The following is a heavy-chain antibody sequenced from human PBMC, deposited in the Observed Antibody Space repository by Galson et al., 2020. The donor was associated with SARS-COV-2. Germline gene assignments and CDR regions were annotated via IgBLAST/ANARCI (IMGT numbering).Heavy chain of an antibody. J-gene: IGHJ6*02. V-gene: IGHV2-70*01. CDR1: GFSLSTSGMC. CDR3: ARIPVVPAAYRGAYDDYGRDV. D-gene: IGHD2-2*01. CDR2: LDWDDDK. Sequence: SGPTLAQPTQTLTLTCTFSGFSLSTSGMCVSWIRQPPGKALEWLALLDWDDDKYYSTSLKTRLTISKDTSKNQVVLTMTNMDPVDTATYYCARIPVVPAAYRGAYDDYGRDVWGQGTTVTVSS.